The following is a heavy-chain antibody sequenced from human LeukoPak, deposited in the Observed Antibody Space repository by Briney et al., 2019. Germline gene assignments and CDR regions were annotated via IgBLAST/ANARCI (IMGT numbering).Heavy chain of an antibody. CDR1: GFTFSSYW. V-gene: IGHV3-7*05. CDR3: IYGSYFDY. CDR2: INQDGSEK. Sequence: GGSLRLSCAASGFTFSSYWMSWVRQAPGKGLEWVANINQDGSEKYHVDSVKGRFTISRDNAKNSLYLQMNSLRAEDTAVYYFIYGSYFDYWGQGTLVTVSS. D-gene: IGHD4-17*01. J-gene: IGHJ4*02.